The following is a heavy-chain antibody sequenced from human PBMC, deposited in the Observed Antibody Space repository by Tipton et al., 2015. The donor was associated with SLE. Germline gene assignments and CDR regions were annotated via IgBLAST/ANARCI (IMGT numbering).Heavy chain of an antibody. V-gene: IGHV1-18*01. D-gene: IGHD6-19*01. CDR1: GYTFTSYG. Sequence: QVQLVQSGAEVKKPGASVKVSCKASGYTFTSYGISWVRQAPGQGLEWMGWISAYNGNTNYAQKLQGRVTMTTDTSTSTAYMELRSLRSDDTAVYYCARDGSPQSDIAVAGQDWFDPWGQGTLVTVSS. CDR3: ARDGSPQSDIAVAGQDWFDP. CDR2: ISAYNGNT. J-gene: IGHJ5*02.